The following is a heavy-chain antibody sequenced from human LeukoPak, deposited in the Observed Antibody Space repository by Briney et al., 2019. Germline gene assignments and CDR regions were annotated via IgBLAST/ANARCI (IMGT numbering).Heavy chain of an antibody. V-gene: IGHV3-30*02. J-gene: IGHJ6*03. CDR1: RFTFSTYG. CDR3: AKDRCSNGIGCYFYYMDV. Sequence: GGSLRLSCAASRFTFSTYGMHWVRQAPGKGLEWVAYIQYDGSNQQYADSVKGRFSISRDSSKNILYLQMNSLRAEDTAVYYCAKDRCSNGIGCYFYYMDVWGKRTTVTVSS. D-gene: IGHD2-8*01. CDR2: IQYDGSNQ.